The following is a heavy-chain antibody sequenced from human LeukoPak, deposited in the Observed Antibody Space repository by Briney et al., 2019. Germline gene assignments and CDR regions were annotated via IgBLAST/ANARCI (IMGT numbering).Heavy chain of an antibody. V-gene: IGHV4-59*08. J-gene: IGHJ4*02. CDR1: GGSISSYY. Sequence: SETLSLTCTVSGGSISSYYWSWIRQPPGKGLEWIAYIYYSGSTNYNPSLKSRVTISLDTSKNQFSLKLSSVTAADTAVYYCARRYCSGGNCYSALDSWGQGTLVTASS. CDR3: ARRYCSGGNCYSALDS. D-gene: IGHD2-15*01. CDR2: IYYSGST.